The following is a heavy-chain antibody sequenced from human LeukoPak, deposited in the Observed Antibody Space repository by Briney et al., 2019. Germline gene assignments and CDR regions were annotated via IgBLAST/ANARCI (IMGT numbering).Heavy chain of an antibody. Sequence: GGSLRLSCEVSGFTFSSYWIHWVRQAPGKGLVWVSRFSDDEGRTVYADSVKGRFIISKDNAKNTLYLQMNSLRAEDTAVYYCARDYFYGLDVWGQGTTVTVSS. CDR1: GFTFSSYW. CDR2: FSDDEGRT. CDR3: ARDYFYGLDV. V-gene: IGHV3-74*01. J-gene: IGHJ6*02.